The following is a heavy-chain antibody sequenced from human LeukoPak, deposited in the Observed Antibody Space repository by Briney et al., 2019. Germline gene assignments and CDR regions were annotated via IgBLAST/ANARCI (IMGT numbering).Heavy chain of an antibody. CDR1: GFTFSSFG. V-gene: IGHV3-21*01. D-gene: IGHD3-10*01. Sequence: GGSLRLSCAASGFTFSSFGMNWVRQAPGKGLDWVSSISSSGGYIYYADSVKGRFTISRDNAKNSLYLQMNSLRAEDTAVYYCAREGAWYVSGSYSGYFYGMDVRGQGTTVTVSS. J-gene: IGHJ6*02. CDR2: ISSSGGYI. CDR3: AREGAWYVSGSYSGYFYGMDV.